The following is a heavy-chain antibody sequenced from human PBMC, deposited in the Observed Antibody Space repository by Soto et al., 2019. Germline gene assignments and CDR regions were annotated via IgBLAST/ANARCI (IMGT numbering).Heavy chain of an antibody. V-gene: IGHV3-21*01. CDR2: ISFSGDYI. Sequence: GSLRLSCTVAGVPLVTYGMNLVRPAQGKGLEWVSSISFSGDYIYYADSVKGRFTISRDNARNSLYLQMNRLGVDDTALYFCARATYNRNHEYWGQGTQVNVSS. D-gene: IGHD1-20*01. CDR3: ARATYNRNHEY. CDR1: GVPLVTYG. J-gene: IGHJ4*02.